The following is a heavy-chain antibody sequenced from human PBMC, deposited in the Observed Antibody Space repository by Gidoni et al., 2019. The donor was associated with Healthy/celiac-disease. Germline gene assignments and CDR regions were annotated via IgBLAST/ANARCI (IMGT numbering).Heavy chain of an antibody. CDR1: GYTLTELS. CDR3: ATGGVYCTNGVCGIRYTTNYYYYGMDV. J-gene: IGHJ6*02. Sequence: QVQLVQSGAEVKKPGASVKVSCKVSGYTLTELSMHWVRPAPGKGLEWMGGFDPEDGETIEGQKFKGRVTMTEDKSTDTAYMELSSLRSEETAVYYGATGGVYCTNGVCGIRYTTNYYYYGMDVWGQGTTVTVSS. D-gene: IGHD2-8*01. CDR2: FDPEDGET. V-gene: IGHV1-24*01.